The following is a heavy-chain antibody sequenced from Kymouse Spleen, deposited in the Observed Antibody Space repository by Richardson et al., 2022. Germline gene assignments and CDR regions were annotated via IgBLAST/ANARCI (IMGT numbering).Heavy chain of an antibody. D-gene: IGHD6-19*01. CDR2: IYYSGST. CDR1: GGSISSSSYY. CDR3: ARRGAVAGVFDY. Sequence: QLQLQESGPGLVKPSETLSLTCTVSGGSISSSSYYWGWIRQPPGKGLEWIGSIYYSGSTYYNPSLKSRVTISVDTSKNQFSLKLSSVTAADTAVYYCARRGAVAGVFDYWGQGTLVTVSS. J-gene: IGHJ4*02. V-gene: IGHV4-39*01.